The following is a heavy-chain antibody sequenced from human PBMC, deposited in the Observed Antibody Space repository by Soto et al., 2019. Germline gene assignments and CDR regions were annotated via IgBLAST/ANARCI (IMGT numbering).Heavy chain of an antibody. CDR1: GFTFSSYR. CDR3: ARRLLNKGRYAGLTTNYYGMDV. V-gene: IGHV3-33*01. D-gene: IGHD3-10*01. CDR2: IWYDGSNK. Sequence: GGSLSLSCATSGFTFSSYRMHGVSQAPGKGLDWVAGIWYDGSNKYYADSVKGRFTISRDNSKNTLYLQMNSLRAEDTAVYYCARRLLNKGRYAGLTTNYYGMDVWGQGTTVTAP. J-gene: IGHJ6*02.